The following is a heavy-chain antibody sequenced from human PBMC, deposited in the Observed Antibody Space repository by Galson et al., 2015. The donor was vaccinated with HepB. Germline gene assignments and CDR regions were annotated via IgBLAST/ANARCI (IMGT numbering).Heavy chain of an antibody. Sequence: SVKVSCKASGYTFTSYAMHWVRQAPGQRLEWMGWINAGNGNTKYSQKFQSRVTITRDTSASTAYMELSSLRSEDTAVYYCATLGRYGSGYDSWGQGTLVTVSS. D-gene: IGHD6-25*01. CDR2: INAGNGNT. V-gene: IGHV1-3*01. J-gene: IGHJ4*02. CDR1: GYTFTSYA. CDR3: ATLGRYGSGYDS.